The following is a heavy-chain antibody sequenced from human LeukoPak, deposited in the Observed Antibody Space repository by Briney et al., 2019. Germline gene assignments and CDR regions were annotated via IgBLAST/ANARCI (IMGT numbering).Heavy chain of an antibody. V-gene: IGHV3-74*01. CDR1: GFTFSSYW. D-gene: IGHD3-22*01. J-gene: IGHJ3*02. CDR3: ARYTYYDSTHDAFDI. Sequence: GGSLRLSCAASGFTFSSYWMHWVRQAPGKELVWVSRINSDGSSTSYADSVKGRFTISRDNAKNTLYLQMNSLRAEDTAVYYCARYTYYDSTHDAFDIWGQGTMVTVSS. CDR2: INSDGSST.